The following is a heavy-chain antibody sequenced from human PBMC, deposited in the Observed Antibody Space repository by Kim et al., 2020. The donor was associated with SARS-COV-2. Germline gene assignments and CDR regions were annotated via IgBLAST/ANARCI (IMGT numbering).Heavy chain of an antibody. CDR3: AKDRKVWELYFDY. J-gene: IGHJ4*02. D-gene: IGHD1-26*01. V-gene: IGHV3-30*02. Sequence: YAESVEGRFTISRDNSKNPLYLQMNSLRAEETAVYYCAKDRKVWELYFDYWGQGTLVTVSS.